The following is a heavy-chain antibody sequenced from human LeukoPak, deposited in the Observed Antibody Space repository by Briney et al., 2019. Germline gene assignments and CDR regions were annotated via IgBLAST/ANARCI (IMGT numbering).Heavy chain of an antibody. CDR1: GYTFTSYY. CDR2: INPMPGTT. D-gene: IGHD5-24*01. Sequence: ASVKVSCKASGYTFTSYYMRWVRQAPGQGLEWMGIINPMPGTTTYAQKFQGRVTITTDTSTSTVYMELSSLRSEDTAVYYCARAGVRRDGYTVDRWGQGTLVTVSS. V-gene: IGHV1-46*01. J-gene: IGHJ4*02. CDR3: ARAGVRRDGYTVDR.